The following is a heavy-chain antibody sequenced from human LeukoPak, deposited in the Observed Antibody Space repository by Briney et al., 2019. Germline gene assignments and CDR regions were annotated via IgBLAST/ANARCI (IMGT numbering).Heavy chain of an antibody. Sequence: GGSLRLSCAASGFTVSSNYMSWVRQAPGKGLEWVSVIYSGGSTYYADSVKGRFTISRDNSKNTLYLQMNSLRAEDTAVYYCAREAGGYDHFDYWGQGTLVTVSS. D-gene: IGHD5-12*01. CDR1: GFTVSSNY. CDR3: AREAGGYDHFDY. CDR2: IYSGGST. V-gene: IGHV3-53*05. J-gene: IGHJ4*02.